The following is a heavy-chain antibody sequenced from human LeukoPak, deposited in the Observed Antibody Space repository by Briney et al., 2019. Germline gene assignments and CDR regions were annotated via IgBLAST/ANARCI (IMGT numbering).Heavy chain of an antibody. Sequence: GRSLRLSCAASGFTFSAYGMDWVRQAPGKGLDWVAFISDHEINKYYADSVKGRFAISRDNSKNTLYLQMNSLRAEDTAVYYCAKRHPTSWYVVDYWGQGTLVTVSS. CDR2: ISDHEINK. V-gene: IGHV3-30*18. D-gene: IGHD6-13*01. CDR1: GFTFSAYG. CDR3: AKRHPTSWYVVDY. J-gene: IGHJ4*02.